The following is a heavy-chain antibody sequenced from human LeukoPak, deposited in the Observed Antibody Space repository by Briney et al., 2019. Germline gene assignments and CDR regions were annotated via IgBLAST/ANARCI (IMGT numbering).Heavy chain of an antibody. CDR3: ARMLAARPDDDR. CDR2: IHQSGDT. CDR1: GDSITTGGYY. V-gene: IGHV4-30-2*01. Sequence: SETLSLTCTVSGDSITTGGYYWSWIRQPPGKGLEWMGYIHQSGDTYSNPSLRSRVTISADRSNNQFSLRVSPVTAADTAVYYCARMLAARPDDDRWGQGTLITVSS. J-gene: IGHJ5*02. D-gene: IGHD6-6*01.